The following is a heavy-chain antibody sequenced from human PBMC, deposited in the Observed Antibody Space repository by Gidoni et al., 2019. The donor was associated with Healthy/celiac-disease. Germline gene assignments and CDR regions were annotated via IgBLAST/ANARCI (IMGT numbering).Heavy chain of an antibody. V-gene: IGHV3-49*05. D-gene: IGHD6-13*01. CDR1: GFTFGVYA. CDR2: IRSKAYGGTT. CDR3: TRVDSSSWYQYYYYYGMDV. J-gene: IGHJ6*02. Sequence: EVQLVESGGGLVKPGRSLRLSCTASGFTFGVYAMSWFRQAPGKGLEWVGFIRSKAYGGTTEDAASVKGRFTISREDSKSIAYLQMNSLKTEDTAVYYCTRVDSSSWYQYYYYYGMDVWGQGTTVTVSS.